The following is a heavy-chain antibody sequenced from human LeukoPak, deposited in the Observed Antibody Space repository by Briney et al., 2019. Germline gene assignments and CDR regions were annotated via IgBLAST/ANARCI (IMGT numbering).Heavy chain of an antibody. J-gene: IGHJ4*02. V-gene: IGHV1-46*01. CDR3: ARGPPHGDCSIVFDF. CDR2: INPSGGST. CDR1: GYTFTSYY. Sequence: ASVTVSCKASGYTFTSYYMHWVRQAPGLGLDWMGMINPSGGSTNYAQNFQGRVTMTRDTSTSTVYMELSSLRSEDTAVYYCARGPPHGDCSIVFDFWGQGTLVTVSS. D-gene: IGHD2-21*02.